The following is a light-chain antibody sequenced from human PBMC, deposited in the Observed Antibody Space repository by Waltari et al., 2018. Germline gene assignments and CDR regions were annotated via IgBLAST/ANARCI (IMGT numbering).Light chain of an antibody. V-gene: IGKV1-5*03. CDR3: QQDNSYSPT. CDR1: QRISLV. J-gene: IGKJ1*01. CDR2: KAS. Sequence: DIQMTQSPSTLSASVGDRVTITCLASQRISLVLAWYQQNPGKAPKLLIYKASSLESGVPSRFSGSGSGTEFTLTISSLQPDDFATYYCQQDNSYSPTFGQGTKVEIK.